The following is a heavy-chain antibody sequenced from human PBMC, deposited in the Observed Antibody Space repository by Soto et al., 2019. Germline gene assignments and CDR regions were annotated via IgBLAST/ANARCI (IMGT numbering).Heavy chain of an antibody. CDR1: GFTFSSYW. V-gene: IGHV3-7*03. J-gene: IGHJ5*02. D-gene: IGHD3-3*01. CDR2: IKQDGSEK. CDR3: ARGPRGSAYDFWSGSWFDP. Sequence: GGSLRLCCAASGFTFSSYWMIWVRQAPGKGLEWVANIKQDGSEKYYVDSVKGRFTISRDNAKNSLYLQMNSLRAEDTAVYYCARGPRGSAYDFWSGSWFDPWGQGTLVTVSS.